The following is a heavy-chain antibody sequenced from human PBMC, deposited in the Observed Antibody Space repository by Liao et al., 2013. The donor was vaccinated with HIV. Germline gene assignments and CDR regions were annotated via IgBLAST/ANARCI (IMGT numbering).Heavy chain of an antibody. J-gene: IGHJ1*01. Sequence: QVQLQESGPGLVKPSQTLSLTCTVSGGSISSGSYYWHWIRQPAGKGLECVGRIDTTGSTNYNPSLESRVTISIDTSKNQFSLKLSSVTAADTAMYYCARDSKDYYGSAEYFENWGLGTLVTVSS. CDR3: ARDSKDYYGSAEYFEN. V-gene: IGHV4-61*02. CDR2: IDTTGST. D-gene: IGHD3-10*01. CDR1: GGSISSGSYY.